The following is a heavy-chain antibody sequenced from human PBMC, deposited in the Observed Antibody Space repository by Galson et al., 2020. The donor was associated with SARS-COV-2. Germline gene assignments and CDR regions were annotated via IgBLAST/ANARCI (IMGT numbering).Heavy chain of an antibody. Sequence: KISCKASGYTFTSYGISWVRQAPGQGLEWMGWISAYNGNTNYAQKLQGRVTMTTDTSTSTAYMELRSLRSDDTAVYYCARERGELLWFGELFTRVGYYYGMDVWGQGTTVTVSS. J-gene: IGHJ6*02. D-gene: IGHD3-10*01. CDR2: ISAYNGNT. CDR1: GYTFTSYG. V-gene: IGHV1-18*01. CDR3: ARERGELLWFGELFTRVGYYYGMDV.